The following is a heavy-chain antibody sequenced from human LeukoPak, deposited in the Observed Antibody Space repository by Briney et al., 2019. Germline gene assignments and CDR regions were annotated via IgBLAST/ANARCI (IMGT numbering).Heavy chain of an antibody. CDR2: ISGSDSGGKT. V-gene: IGHV3-23*01. CDR1: GFTFTTSA. J-gene: IGHJ3*02. CDR3: SKPSAFDI. Sequence: GGSLRLSCAASGFTFTTSAMNWVRQAPGKGLEWVSGISGSDSGGKTFYADSVKCRFTMYRDNLKDAVYMEMNSVRAEATALYFCSKPSAFDIWGQGTMVTVSS.